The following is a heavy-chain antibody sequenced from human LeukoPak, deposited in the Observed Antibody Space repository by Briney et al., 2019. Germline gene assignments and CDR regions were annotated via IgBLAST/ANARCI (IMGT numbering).Heavy chain of an antibody. J-gene: IGHJ3*02. CDR2: ISYDGSNK. D-gene: IGHD4-17*01. V-gene: IGHV3-30-3*01. CDR3: ARDMGKYGDYDAFDI. Sequence: GRSLRLSCATSGFTFSRYAMHWVRQAPGKGLEWVAVISYDGSNKYYADSVKGRFTISRDNSKNTLYLQMNSLRAEDTAVYYCARDMGKYGDYDAFDIWGQGTMVTVSS. CDR1: GFTFSRYA.